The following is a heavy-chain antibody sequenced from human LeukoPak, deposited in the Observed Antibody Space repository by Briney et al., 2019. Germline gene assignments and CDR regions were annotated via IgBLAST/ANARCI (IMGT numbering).Heavy chain of an antibody. Sequence: SQTLSLTCTVSGGSISSGDYYWSWIRQPPGKGLEWIGYIYYSGSTYYNPSLKSRVTISVDTSKNQFSLKLSSVTAADTAVYYCARGPPFTIFGVANWFDPWGQGTLVTVSS. D-gene: IGHD3-3*01. CDR3: ARGPPFTIFGVANWFDP. CDR2: IYYSGST. CDR1: GGSISSGDYY. J-gene: IGHJ5*02. V-gene: IGHV4-30-4*08.